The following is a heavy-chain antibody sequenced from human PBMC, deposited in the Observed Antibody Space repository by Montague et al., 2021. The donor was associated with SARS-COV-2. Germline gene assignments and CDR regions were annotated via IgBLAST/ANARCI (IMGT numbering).Heavy chain of an antibody. J-gene: IGHJ4*02. CDR1: GGSISSSSYY. CDR3: ARLASGWWELTLDY. CDR2: IYYSGST. Sequence: SDTLSLTCTLSGGSISSSSYYWGWIRQPPGKGLEWIGSIYYSGSTYYNPSLKSRVTISVDTSKNQFPLKLSSVTAADTAVYYCARLASGWWELTLDYWGQGTLVTVSS. D-gene: IGHD2-15*01. V-gene: IGHV4-39*01.